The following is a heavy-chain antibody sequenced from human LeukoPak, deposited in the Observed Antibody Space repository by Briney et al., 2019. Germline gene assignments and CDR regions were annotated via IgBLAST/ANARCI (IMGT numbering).Heavy chain of an antibody. CDR3: AKDLVVTPGV. Sequence: GGSLRLSCAASGFTFSSYEMNWVRQAPGKGLEWVSVISGSGGSTYYADSVKGRFTISRDNSKNTLYLQMNSLRAEDTAVYYCAKDLVVTPGVWGQGTLVTVSS. V-gene: IGHV3-23*01. CDR1: GFTFSSYE. D-gene: IGHD4-23*01. J-gene: IGHJ4*02. CDR2: ISGSGGST.